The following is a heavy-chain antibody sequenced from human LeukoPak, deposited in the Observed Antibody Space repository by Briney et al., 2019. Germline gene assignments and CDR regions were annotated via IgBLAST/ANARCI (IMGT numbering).Heavy chain of an antibody. D-gene: IGHD2-2*01. CDR1: GFTFSSYG. Sequence: GGSLRLSCAASGFTFSSYGMHWVRQAPGKGLEWVAVISYDGSNKYHADSVKGRFTISRDNSKNTLYLQMNSLRAEDTAVYYCAKCKVPAATYSYYYYGMDVWGKGTTVTVSS. V-gene: IGHV3-30*18. J-gene: IGHJ6*04. CDR2: ISYDGSNK. CDR3: AKCKVPAATYSYYYYGMDV.